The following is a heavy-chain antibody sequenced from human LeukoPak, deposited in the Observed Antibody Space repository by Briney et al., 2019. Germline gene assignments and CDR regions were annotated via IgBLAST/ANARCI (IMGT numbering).Heavy chain of an antibody. CDR3: ARDREGYCTNGVCYPEFDY. Sequence: PGGSLRLSCAASGFTFSSYWMHWVRQAPGKGLVWVSRINSDGSSTSYADSVKGRFTISRDNAKNTLYLQMNSLRAEDTAVYYCARDREGYCTNGVCYPEFDYWGQGTLVTVSS. CDR2: INSDGSST. J-gene: IGHJ4*02. CDR1: GFTFSSYW. V-gene: IGHV3-74*01. D-gene: IGHD2-8*01.